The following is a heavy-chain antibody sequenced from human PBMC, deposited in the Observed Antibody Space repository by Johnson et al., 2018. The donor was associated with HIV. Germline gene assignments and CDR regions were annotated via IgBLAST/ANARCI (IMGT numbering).Heavy chain of an antibody. J-gene: IGHJ3*02. V-gene: IGHV3-7*01. CDR1: GFTFNDYD. CDR3: ARNRYYDDSSGYYPGAFDI. Sequence: VQSVESGGGVIRPGGSLRLSCAASGFTFNDYDMSWVRQAPGKGLEWVANIKQDGSEKYYVDSVKGRFTISRDNAKNSLDLQMNSLRAEDTAVYYCARNRYYDDSSGYYPGAFDIWGQGTMVTVSS. CDR2: IKQDGSEK. D-gene: IGHD3-22*01.